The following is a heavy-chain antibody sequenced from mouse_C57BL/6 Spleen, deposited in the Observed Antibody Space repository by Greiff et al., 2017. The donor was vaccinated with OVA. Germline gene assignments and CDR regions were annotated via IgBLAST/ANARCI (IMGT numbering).Heavy chain of an antibody. CDR1: GYTFTSYW. Sequence: VQLQQPGAELVKPGASVKLSCKASGYTFTSYWMHWVKQRPGQGLEWIGMIHPNSGSTNYNEKFKSKATLTVDKSSSTAYMQLSSLTSEDSAVYYCARDYSNNYYAMDYWGQGTSVTVSS. CDR2: IHPNSGST. D-gene: IGHD2-5*01. J-gene: IGHJ4*01. CDR3: ARDYSNNYYAMDY. V-gene: IGHV1-64*01.